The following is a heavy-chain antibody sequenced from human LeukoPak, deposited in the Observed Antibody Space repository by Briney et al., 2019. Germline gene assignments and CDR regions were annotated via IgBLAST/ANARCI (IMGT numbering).Heavy chain of an antibody. CDR3: AGVEVGPGWFDP. CDR2: INSDGSST. Sequence: GGSLRLSCAASGFTFSSYWMPWVRQAPGKGLVWVSRINSDGSSTSYADSVKGRFTISRDNAKNTLYLQMNSLRAEDTAVYYCAGVEVGPGWFDPWGQGTLVTVSS. V-gene: IGHV3-74*01. J-gene: IGHJ5*02. D-gene: IGHD1-26*01. CDR1: GFTFSSYW.